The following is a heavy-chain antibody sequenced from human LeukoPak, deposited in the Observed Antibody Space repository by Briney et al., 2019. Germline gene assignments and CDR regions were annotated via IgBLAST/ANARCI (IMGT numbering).Heavy chain of an antibody. CDR3: AREHYYGSGSYYFYYYYGMDV. Sequence: GGSLRLSCAASGFTFSDYAMSWVRQAPGKGLEWVSVIYSGGSTYYADSVKGRFTISRDNSKNTLYLQMNSLRAEDTAVYYCAREHYYGSGSYYFYYYYGMDVWGQGTTVTVSS. J-gene: IGHJ6*02. V-gene: IGHV3-53*01. CDR1: GFTFSDYA. D-gene: IGHD3-10*01. CDR2: IYSGGST.